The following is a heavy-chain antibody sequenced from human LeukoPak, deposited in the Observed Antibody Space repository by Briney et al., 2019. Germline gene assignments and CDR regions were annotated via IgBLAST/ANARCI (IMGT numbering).Heavy chain of an antibody. V-gene: IGHV4-39*07. Sequence: SETLSLTCTVSGGSISSSSYYWGWIRQPPGKGLEWIGSIYYSGSTYYNPSLKSRVTISVDTSKNQFSLKLSSVTAADTAVYYCARLFRGYYYGSGSMYYFDYWGQGTLVTVSS. J-gene: IGHJ4*02. CDR1: GGSISSSSYY. D-gene: IGHD3-10*01. CDR3: ARLFRGYYYGSGSMYYFDY. CDR2: IYYSGST.